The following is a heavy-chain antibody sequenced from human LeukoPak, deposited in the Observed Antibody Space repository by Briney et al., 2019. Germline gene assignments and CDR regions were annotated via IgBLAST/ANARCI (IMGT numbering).Heavy chain of an antibody. Sequence: SETLSLTCTVSGGSISSSSYYWGWIRQPPGKGLEWIGSIYDSGSTYYNPSLKSRVTRSVDTSKNQFSLKLSSVTAADTAVYYCARARARRGYCSSTSCYWNWFDPWGQGTLVTVSS. V-gene: IGHV4-39*07. J-gene: IGHJ5*02. CDR3: ARARARRGYCSSTSCYWNWFDP. D-gene: IGHD2-2*01. CDR1: GGSISSSSYY. CDR2: IYDSGST.